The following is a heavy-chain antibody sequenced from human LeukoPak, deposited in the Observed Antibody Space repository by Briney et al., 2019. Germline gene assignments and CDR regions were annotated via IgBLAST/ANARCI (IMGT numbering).Heavy chain of an antibody. CDR3: AKVSGGGLYYDGMDV. V-gene: IGHV3-7*03. J-gene: IGHJ6*02. CDR2: INHNGNVS. Sequence: GGSLRLSCAASGFTFSSYWMNWARQAPGKGLEWVASINHNGNVSYYVDSVKGRFTISRDNAKNSLYLQMSNLRAEDTAVYYCAKVSGGGLYYDGMDVWGQGTTVTVSS. D-gene: IGHD1-14*01. CDR1: GFTFSSYW.